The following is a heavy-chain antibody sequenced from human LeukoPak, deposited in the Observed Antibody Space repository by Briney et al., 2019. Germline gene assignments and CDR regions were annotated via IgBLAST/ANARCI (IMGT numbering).Heavy chain of an antibody. Sequence: GGSLRLSCAASGFTFSSYWMSWVRQAPGKGLEWVANIKQDGSEKYYVDSVKGRFTISRDNAKNSLYLQMNSLRAEDTAVYYCAKDPPHYDFWSGYFDYWGQGTLVTVSS. CDR2: IKQDGSEK. J-gene: IGHJ4*02. D-gene: IGHD3-3*01. CDR1: GFTFSSYW. V-gene: IGHV3-7*01. CDR3: AKDPPHYDFWSGYFDY.